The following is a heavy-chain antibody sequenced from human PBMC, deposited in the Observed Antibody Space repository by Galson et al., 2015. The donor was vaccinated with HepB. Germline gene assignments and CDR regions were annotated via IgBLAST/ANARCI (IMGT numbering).Heavy chain of an antibody. CDR1: GFSLSNARMG. CDR2: IFSNDEK. Sequence: PALVKPTQTLTLTCTVSGFSLSNARMGVSWIRQPPGKALEWLAHIFSNDEKSYSTSLKSRLTISKDTSKSQVVLTMTNMDPVDTATYYCARKLTVTTNHDAFDIWGQGTMVTVSS. CDR3: ARKLTVTTNHDAFDI. J-gene: IGHJ3*02. D-gene: IGHD4-11*01. V-gene: IGHV2-26*01.